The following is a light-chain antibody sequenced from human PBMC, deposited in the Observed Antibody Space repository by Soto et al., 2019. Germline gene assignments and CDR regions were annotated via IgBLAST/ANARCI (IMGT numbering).Light chain of an antibody. Sequence: EIVLTQSPGTLSLSPGERATLSCRASESVSSIYVAWYQQKPGQAPRLLIYGASNRATGIPDRFSGSGSGTDFTLTITRLEAEDFAMYYCQRYDSLRTFGQGTKVDIK. CDR3: QRYDSLRT. V-gene: IGKV3-20*01. J-gene: IGKJ1*01. CDR1: ESVSSIY. CDR2: GAS.